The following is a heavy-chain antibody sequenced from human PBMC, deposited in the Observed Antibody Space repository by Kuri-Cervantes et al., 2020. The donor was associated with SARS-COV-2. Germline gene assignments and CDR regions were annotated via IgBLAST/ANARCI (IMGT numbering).Heavy chain of an antibody. CDR2: ITPIFGTA. D-gene: IGHD3-10*01. V-gene: IGHV1-69*06. CDR1: GGTFSSYA. J-gene: IGHJ6*03. CDR3: AREDRGITMVRGVIQGRTPSYYYYYMDV. Sequence: SVKVSCKASGGTFSSYAISWVRQAPGQGLEWMGRITPIFGTANYAQKFQGRVTITADKSTSTAYMELSSLRSEDTAVYYCAREDRGITMVRGVIQGRTPSYYYYYMDVWGKGTTVTVSS.